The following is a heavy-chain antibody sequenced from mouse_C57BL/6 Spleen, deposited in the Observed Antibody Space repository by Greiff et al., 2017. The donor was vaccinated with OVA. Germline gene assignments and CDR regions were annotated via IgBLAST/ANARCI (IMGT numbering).Heavy chain of an antibody. CDR2: IHPNSGST. J-gene: IGHJ3*01. CDR3: AREDYDYGRFAY. V-gene: IGHV1-64*01. CDR1: GYTFTSYW. Sequence: QVQLQQPGAELVKPGASVKLSCKASGYTFTSYWMHWVKQRPGQGLEWIGMIHPNSGSTNYNEKFKSKATLTVDKSSSTAYMQLSSLTSEDSAVYDCAREDYDYGRFAYWGQGTLVTVSA. D-gene: IGHD2-4*01.